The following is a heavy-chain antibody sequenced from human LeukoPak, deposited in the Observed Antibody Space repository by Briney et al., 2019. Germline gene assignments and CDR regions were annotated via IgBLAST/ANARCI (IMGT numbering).Heavy chain of an antibody. D-gene: IGHD5-18*01. V-gene: IGHV3-66*01. J-gene: IGHJ4*02. CDR2: IYSGGRT. Sequence: GGSLRLSCAASGFTVSSNYMSWVRQAPGKGLEGVSVIYSGGRTYYEDSVKGRFTISRDDSKNTLYLQMNSLRAEDTAVYYCARDGVQLWFGGQGTLVTVSS. CDR3: ARDGVQLWF. CDR1: GFTVSSNY.